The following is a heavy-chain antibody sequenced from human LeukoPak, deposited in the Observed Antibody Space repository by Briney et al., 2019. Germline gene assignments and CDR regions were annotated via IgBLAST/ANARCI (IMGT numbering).Heavy chain of an antibody. CDR1: GGSFNGYY. J-gene: IGHJ4*02. Sequence: SETLSPTCAVYGGSFNGYYWSWIRQPPGKGLEWIGEINHSGSTNYNPSLKSRVTISVDTSKNQFSLKLSSVTAADTAVYYCAREDTGFDYWGQGTLVTVSS. CDR2: INHSGST. D-gene: IGHD5-18*01. CDR3: AREDTGFDY. V-gene: IGHV4-34*01.